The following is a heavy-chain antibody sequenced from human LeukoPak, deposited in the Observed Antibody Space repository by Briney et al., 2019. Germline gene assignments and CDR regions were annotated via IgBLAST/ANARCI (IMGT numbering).Heavy chain of an antibody. D-gene: IGHD5-24*01. CDR2: ISSSGSTI. CDR1: GFTFSSYE. Sequence: GGSLRLSCAASGFTFSSYEMNWVRQAPGKGLEWVSYISSSGSTIYYADSVKGRFTISRDNAKNSLYLQMNSLRAEDTALYYCARDPEMATILPDYWGQGTLVTVSS. CDR3: ARDPEMATILPDY. J-gene: IGHJ4*02. V-gene: IGHV3-48*03.